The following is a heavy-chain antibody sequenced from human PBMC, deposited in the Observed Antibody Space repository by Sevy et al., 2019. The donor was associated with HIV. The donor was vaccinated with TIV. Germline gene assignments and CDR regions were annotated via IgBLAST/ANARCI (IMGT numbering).Heavy chain of an antibody. CDR1: GGTFSSYG. V-gene: IGHV1-69*13. CDR2: IIPIFGSA. D-gene: IGHD3-16*01. J-gene: IGHJ5*02. CDR3: ARGGGLSPHHWLDP. Sequence: ASVKVSCKASGGTFSSYGITWVRQAPGQGLEWMGEIIPIFGSANYGQTFQGRVTMTADQSTSTAYMELCSLRSDDTAVYYCARGGGLSPHHWLDPWGQGTLVTVSS.